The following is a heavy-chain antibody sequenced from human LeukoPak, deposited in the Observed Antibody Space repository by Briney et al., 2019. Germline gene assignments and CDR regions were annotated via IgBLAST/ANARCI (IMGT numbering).Heavy chain of an antibody. V-gene: IGHV3-53*01. CDR2: IYSGGST. CDR3: AREGAAANWEGWFDP. J-gene: IGHJ5*02. Sequence: PGGSLRLSCAASGFTVSSNYMSWVRQAPEKGLEWVSVIYSGGSTYYADSVKGRFTISRDNSKNTLYLQMNSLRAEDTAVYYCAREGAAANWEGWFDPWGQGTLVTVSS. CDR1: GFTVSSNY. D-gene: IGHD6-13*01.